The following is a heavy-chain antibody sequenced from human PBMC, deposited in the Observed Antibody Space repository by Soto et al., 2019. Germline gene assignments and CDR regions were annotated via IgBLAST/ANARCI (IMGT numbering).Heavy chain of an antibody. CDR3: GRSGDDYGSYIDY. CDR2: INHSENT. D-gene: IGHD4-17*01. V-gene: IGHV4-38-2*01. Sequence: SETLSLDCGVSGYSVSSGYYGACIRQPPGKGLEWIGSINHSENTYYNPSLKSRVTISVDTSKNQFSLRLSSVTAADTAVYYCGRSGDDYGSYIDYWGQGTLVTVSS. J-gene: IGHJ4*02. CDR1: GYSVSSGYY.